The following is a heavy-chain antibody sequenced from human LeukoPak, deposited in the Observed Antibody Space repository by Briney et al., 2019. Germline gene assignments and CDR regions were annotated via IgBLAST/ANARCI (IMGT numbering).Heavy chain of an antibody. CDR2: IVGGAGYT. CDR1: GFTASTYG. J-gene: IGHJ6*02. V-gene: IGHV3-23*01. D-gene: IGHD1-1*01. Sequence: GGSMRLACAASGFTASTYGVSWVRPAPGKGLQWVSAIVGGAGYTFYAASVKGRFTISRDNSWNSLYLQMNSLRDDDTAVYYCAKGSRTGQFPMDVWGQGTTVTVSS. CDR3: AKGSRTGQFPMDV.